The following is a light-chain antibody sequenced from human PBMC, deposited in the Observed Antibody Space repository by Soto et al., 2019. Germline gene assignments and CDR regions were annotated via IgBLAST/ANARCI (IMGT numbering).Light chain of an antibody. V-gene: IGLV2-14*01. J-gene: IGLJ1*01. CDR2: EVS. Sequence: QSVLTQPASVSGSPGQSITISCTGTSSDVGGYKYVSWYQQHPGKAPKLMIYEVSSRPSGVSNRFSGSKSGNTASLTISGLHAEDEADYYCTSYATGRTLYVFGTGTKVTVL. CDR3: TSYATGRTLYV. CDR1: SSDVGGYKY.